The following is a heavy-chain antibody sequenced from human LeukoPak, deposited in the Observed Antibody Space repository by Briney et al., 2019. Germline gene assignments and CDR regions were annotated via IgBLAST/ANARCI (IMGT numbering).Heavy chain of an antibody. CDR1: GFTFSSYS. Sequence: GGSLRLSCAASGFTFSSYSMNWVRQAPGKGLEWVAVISYDGSNKYXADSXXGRFTISRDNSKNTLYLQMNSLRAEDTAVYYXXXXDYGDXXXXFDIWGQGTMVTVSS. V-gene: IGHV3-30*03. D-gene: IGHD4-17*01. CDR2: ISYDGSNK. J-gene: IGHJ3*02. CDR3: XXXDYGDXXXXFDI.